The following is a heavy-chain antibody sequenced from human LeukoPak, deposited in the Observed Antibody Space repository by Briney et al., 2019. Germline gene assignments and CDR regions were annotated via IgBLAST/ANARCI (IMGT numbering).Heavy chain of an antibody. J-gene: IGHJ5*02. Sequence: ASETLSLTCTVSGGSISSYHWSWIRQSPGKGLEWIGYIYYSGSTNYNPSLKSRVTISLGTSKNQFSLKLISVTAADTAVYYCARAYGGYSSSPYNWVDPWGQGTLVTVSS. CDR2: IYYSGST. D-gene: IGHD6-6*01. CDR3: ARAYGGYSSSPYNWVDP. CDR1: GGSISSYH. V-gene: IGHV4-59*01.